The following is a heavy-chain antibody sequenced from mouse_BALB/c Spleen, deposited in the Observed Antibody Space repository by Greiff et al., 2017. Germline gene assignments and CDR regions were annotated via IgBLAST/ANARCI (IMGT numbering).Heavy chain of an antibody. CDR3: ARNYDGYPYYFDY. CDR2: INSNGGST. Sequence: EVQGVESGGGLVQPGGSLKLSCAASGFTFSSYGMSWVRQTPDKRLELVATINSNGGSTYYPDSVKGRFTISRDNAKNTLYLQMSSLKSEDTAMYYCARNYDGYPYYFDYWGQGTTLTVSS. CDR1: GFTFSSYG. D-gene: IGHD2-3*01. V-gene: IGHV5-6-3*01. J-gene: IGHJ2*01.